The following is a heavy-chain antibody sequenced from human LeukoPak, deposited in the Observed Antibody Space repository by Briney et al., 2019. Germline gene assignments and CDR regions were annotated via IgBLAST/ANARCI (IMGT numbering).Heavy chain of an antibody. CDR3: ARDRPDYYYYGMDV. Sequence: ASVKVSCTASGYTFTSYDINWVRQATGQGLEWRGWMSPNRGNTGYAQKFQGRVTMTRNTSISTAYMELSSLRSEDTAVYYCARDRPDYYYYGMDVWGQGSTV. D-gene: IGHD1-14*01. CDR1: GYTFTSYD. J-gene: IGHJ6*02. CDR2: MSPNRGNT. V-gene: IGHV1-8*01.